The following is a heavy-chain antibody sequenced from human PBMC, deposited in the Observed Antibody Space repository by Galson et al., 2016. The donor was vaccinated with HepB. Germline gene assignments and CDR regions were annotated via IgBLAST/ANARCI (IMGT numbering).Heavy chain of an antibody. CDR2: IIPLFGVP. D-gene: IGHD3-10*01. J-gene: IGHJ6*02. V-gene: IGHV1-69*13. Sequence: SVKVSCKASGGSISSYAINWVRQAPGHGLEWMGGIIPLFGVPKYAQKFQGKVTITADDSTSTVNMEVTSLRSEDTAVYYCARVRLMIRGTQDNSYQYPMDVWGQGTTVTVSS. CDR1: GGSISSYA. CDR3: ARVRLMIRGTQDNSYQYPMDV.